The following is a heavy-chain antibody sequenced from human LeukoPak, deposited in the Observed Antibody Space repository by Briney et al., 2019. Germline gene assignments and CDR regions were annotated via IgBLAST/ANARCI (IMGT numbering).Heavy chain of an antibody. CDR2: IIPIFGTA. V-gene: IGHV1-69*13. CDR1: GGTFSSYA. D-gene: IGHD6-19*01. CDR3: ASKGIAVADRDFDY. J-gene: IGHJ4*02. Sequence: GASVKVSCKASGGTFSSYAISWVRQAPGQGLEWMGGIIPIFGTANYAQKFQGRVTITADESTSTAYMELSSLRSEDTAVYYCASKGIAVADRDFDYWGQGTLVTVSS.